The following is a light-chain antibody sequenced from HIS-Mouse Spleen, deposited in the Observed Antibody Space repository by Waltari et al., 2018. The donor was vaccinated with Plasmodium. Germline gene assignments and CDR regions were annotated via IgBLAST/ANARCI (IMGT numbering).Light chain of an antibody. CDR2: EGS. V-gene: IGLV2-23*03. Sequence: SALTQPAPVSGSPGQSITLPCPGTSTYLWSFTLFSWYQQHPGKAPNLMIYEGSKRPSGVSNRFSGSKSGNTASLTISGLQAEDEADYYCCSYAGSSTFVFGGGTKLTVL. CDR1: STYLWSFTL. CDR3: CSYAGSSTFV. J-gene: IGLJ3*02.